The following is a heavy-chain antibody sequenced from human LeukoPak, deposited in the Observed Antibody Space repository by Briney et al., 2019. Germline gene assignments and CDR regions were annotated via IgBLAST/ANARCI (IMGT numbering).Heavy chain of an antibody. CDR3: AKGDGSSGWYEIIDY. D-gene: IGHD6-19*01. J-gene: IGHJ4*01. Sequence: GGSLRLFCAPSGFTFRNFVMHWARQAPGKGLDWVAVISYDGSNKYYADSMKGRFTISRDNSKNTLYLQMNSLRAEDTAVYYCAKGDGSSGWYEIIDYWGHRSLCSVSS. V-gene: IGHV3-30*18. CDR1: GFTFRNFV. CDR2: ISYDGSNK.